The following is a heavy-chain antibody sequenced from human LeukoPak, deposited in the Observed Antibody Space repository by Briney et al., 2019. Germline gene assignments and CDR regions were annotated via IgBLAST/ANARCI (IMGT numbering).Heavy chain of an antibody. CDR3: ARGGEMATIIHYYYYMDV. V-gene: IGHV1-8*01. CDR2: MNPNSGNT. Sequence: GASVKVSCKASGYTFTSYEINWVRRATGQGLEWMGWMNPNSGNTGYAQKFQGRVTMTRNTSISTAYMELSSLRSEDTAVYYCARGGEMATIIHYYYYMDVWGKGTTVTVSS. J-gene: IGHJ6*03. D-gene: IGHD5-24*01. CDR1: GYTFTSYE.